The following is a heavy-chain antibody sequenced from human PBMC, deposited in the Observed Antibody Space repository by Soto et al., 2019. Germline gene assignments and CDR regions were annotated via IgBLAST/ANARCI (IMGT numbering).Heavy chain of an antibody. Sequence: SETLSLTCTVSGGSISSYYWSWIRQPPGKGLEWIGYIYYSGSTNYNPSLKSRVTISVDTSKNQSSLKLSSVTAADTAVYYCARVPRGIAQYYFDYWGQGTLVTVSS. CDR2: IYYSGST. D-gene: IGHD3-16*01. J-gene: IGHJ4*02. V-gene: IGHV4-59*01. CDR3: ARVPRGIAQYYFDY. CDR1: GGSISSYY.